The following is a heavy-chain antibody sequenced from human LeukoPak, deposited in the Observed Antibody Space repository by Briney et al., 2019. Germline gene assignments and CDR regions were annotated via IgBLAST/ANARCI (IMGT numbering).Heavy chain of an antibody. Sequence: PGGSLRLSCAASGFTFSSYAMSWVRQAPGKGLEWVSAISGSGGSTYYADSVKGRFTLSRDNSKNTLYLQMNSLRAEDTAIYYCAKDSDFWSGSSSDFDYWGQGTLVTVSS. D-gene: IGHD3-3*01. CDR1: GFTFSSYA. CDR2: ISGSGGST. CDR3: AKDSDFWSGSSSDFDY. J-gene: IGHJ4*02. V-gene: IGHV3-23*01.